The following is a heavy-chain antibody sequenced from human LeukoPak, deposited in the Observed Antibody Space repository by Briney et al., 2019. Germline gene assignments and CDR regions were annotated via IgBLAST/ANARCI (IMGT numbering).Heavy chain of an antibody. CDR3: AREFTVNNAFDI. J-gene: IGHJ3*02. D-gene: IGHD4-17*01. Sequence: GGSLRLSCAAPGFTFSSYWMSWVRQAPGKGLEWVANIKQDGSGKYYVDSVKGRFTISRDNAKDSLYLQMNSLRAEDTAVYYCAREFTVNNAFDIWGQGTMVTVSS. V-gene: IGHV3-7*01. CDR2: IKQDGSGK. CDR1: GFTFSSYW.